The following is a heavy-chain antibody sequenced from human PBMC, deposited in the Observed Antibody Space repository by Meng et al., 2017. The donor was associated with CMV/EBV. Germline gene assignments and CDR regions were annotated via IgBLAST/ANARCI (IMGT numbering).Heavy chain of an antibody. Sequence: GESLKISCAASGFTVSSNYMSWVRQAPGKGLEWVSVIYSGGSTYYADSVKGRFTISRDNSKNTQYLQMNSLRAEDTAVYYCARDTPHQADYYDPGGMDVWGQGTTVTVSS. J-gene: IGHJ6*02. CDR1: GFTVSSNY. V-gene: IGHV3-53*01. CDR3: ARDTPHQADYYDPGGMDV. D-gene: IGHD3-22*01. CDR2: IYSGGST.